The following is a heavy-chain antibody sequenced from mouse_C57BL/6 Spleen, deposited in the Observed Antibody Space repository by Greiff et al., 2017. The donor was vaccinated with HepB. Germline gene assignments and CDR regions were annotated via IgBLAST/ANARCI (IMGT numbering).Heavy chain of an antibody. D-gene: IGHD1-1*01. J-gene: IGHJ4*01. CDR2: ISYDGSN. Sequence: VQLKESGPGLVKPSQSLSLTCSVTGYSITSGYYWNWIRQFPGTKLEWMGYISYDGSNNYNPSLKNRISITRDTSKNQFFLKLNSVTTEDTATYYCARGNYGVGAMDYWGQGTSVTVSS. V-gene: IGHV3-6*01. CDR3: ARGNYGVGAMDY. CDR1: GYSITSGYY.